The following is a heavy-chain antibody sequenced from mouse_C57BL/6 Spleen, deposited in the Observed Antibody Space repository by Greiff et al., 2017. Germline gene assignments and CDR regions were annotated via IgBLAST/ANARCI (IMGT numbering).Heavy chain of an antibody. Sequence: QVQLKESGPGLVAPSQSLSITCTVSGFSLTSYGVHWVRQPPGKGLEWLVVIWSDGSTTYNSALKSRLSISKDNSKSQVFLKMNSLQTEDTAMYYCARHRGSNYAMDYWGQGTSVTVSS. CDR2: IWSDGST. CDR3: ARHRGSNYAMDY. D-gene: IGHD1-1*01. CDR1: GFSLTSYG. V-gene: IGHV2-6-1*01. J-gene: IGHJ4*01.